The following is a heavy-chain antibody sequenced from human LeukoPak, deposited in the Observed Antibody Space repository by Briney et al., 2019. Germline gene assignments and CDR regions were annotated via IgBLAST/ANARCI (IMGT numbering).Heavy chain of an antibody. V-gene: IGHV3-30*04. D-gene: IGHD5-12*01. J-gene: IGHJ4*02. CDR2: ISYDGSNK. Sequence: GGSLRLSCAASGFTFSSYAMQWVRQAPGKGLEWVAVISYDGSNKYYADSVKGRFTISRDNSKNTLYLQMNSLRAEDTAVYYCARDPGSGYEEHFDYWGQGTLVTVSS. CDR1: GFTFSSYA. CDR3: ARDPGSGYEEHFDY.